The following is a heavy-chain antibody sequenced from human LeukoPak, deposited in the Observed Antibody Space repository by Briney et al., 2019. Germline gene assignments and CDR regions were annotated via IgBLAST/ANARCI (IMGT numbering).Heavy chain of an antibody. Sequence: GGSLRLSCVASGFTFSSYEMNWVRQAPGKGLEWVSYIGTSGTIIYYADSVKGRFTISRDNTKNSLYLQMNSLRAEDTAVYYCARDPPGTVSFDYWGQGTLVTVSS. CDR2: IGTSGTII. CDR3: ARDPPGTVSFDY. D-gene: IGHD3/OR15-3a*01. CDR1: GFTFSSYE. V-gene: IGHV3-48*03. J-gene: IGHJ4*02.